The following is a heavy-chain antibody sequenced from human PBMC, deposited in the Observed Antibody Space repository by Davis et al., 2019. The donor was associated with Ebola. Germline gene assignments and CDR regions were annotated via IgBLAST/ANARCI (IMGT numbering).Heavy chain of an antibody. CDR3: AKGRLIAVAGRAELVS. D-gene: IGHD6-19*01. V-gene: IGHV3-23*01. Sequence: PGGSLRLSCAASGFTFSDYYMSWIRQAPGKGLQWVSAISGSGGTTYYADSVKGRFTVSRDNSKNTLYLQMNSLRAEDTAIYYCAKGRLIAVAGRAELVSWSQGTLVSVSS. CDR2: ISGSGGTT. J-gene: IGHJ5*02. CDR1: GFTFSDYY.